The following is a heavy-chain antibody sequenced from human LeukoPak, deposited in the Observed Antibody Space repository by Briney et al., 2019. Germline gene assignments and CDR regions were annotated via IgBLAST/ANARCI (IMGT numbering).Heavy chain of an antibody. CDR2: ISADGGTT. CDR1: GFSFRGYG. J-gene: IGHJ4*02. CDR3: ARGRGGPPFDY. V-gene: IGHV3-64*02. Sequence: GGSLRLSCAASGFSFRGYGMHWVRQAPGKGLEYVSAISADGGTTYYADSVKDRFIISRDNSKNTLYLQMGSLRNEDMAVYYCARGRGGPPFDYGGQGALVTVSS.